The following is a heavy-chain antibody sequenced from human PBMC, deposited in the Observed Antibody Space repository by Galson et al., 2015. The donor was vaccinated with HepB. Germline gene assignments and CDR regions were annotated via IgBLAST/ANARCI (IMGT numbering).Heavy chain of an antibody. D-gene: IGHD3-3*01. V-gene: IGHV7-4-1*02. Sequence: SVKVSCKASAYRFTRYAINWVRQAPGQGLEWMGWINTKTGDPTYAQDFTGRFVFSLDTSVSTAYLHISSLEAEDTAVYYCVRGEQGDTDFWNPSRFFSYYFDYWGQGTLITVSS. J-gene: IGHJ4*02. CDR1: AYRFTRYA. CDR3: VRGEQGDTDFWNPSRFFSYYFDY. CDR2: INTKTGDP.